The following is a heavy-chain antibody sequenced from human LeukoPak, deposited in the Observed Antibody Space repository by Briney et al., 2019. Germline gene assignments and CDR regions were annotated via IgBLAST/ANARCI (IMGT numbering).Heavy chain of an antibody. CDR3: VGSSGWPKY. CDR1: GFTFSTYW. CDR2: IDTDGIST. Sequence: GGSLRLSCAASGFTFSTYWMHWVRQAPGKGLVWVSRIDTDGISTAYADSVKGRFTISRDNAKNTVHLQMNSLRGEDTAVYYCVGSSGWPKYWGQGTLVAVSA. J-gene: IGHJ4*02. D-gene: IGHD6-19*01. V-gene: IGHV3-74*01.